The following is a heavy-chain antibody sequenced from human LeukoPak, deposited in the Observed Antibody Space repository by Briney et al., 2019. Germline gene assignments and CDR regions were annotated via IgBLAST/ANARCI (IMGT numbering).Heavy chain of an antibody. D-gene: IGHD3-9*01. CDR1: GFTFSTYA. CDR3: ARPRVVFWQNAFDI. V-gene: IGHV3-23*01. J-gene: IGHJ3*02. Sequence: GGSLRLSCAASGFTFSTYAMGWVRQAPGKGLEWVSAISGSGGNTYHADSVKGRFTISRDNSKNTLYLQMNSLRAEDTAVYYCARPRVVFWQNAFDIWGQGTMVTVSS. CDR2: ISGSGGNT.